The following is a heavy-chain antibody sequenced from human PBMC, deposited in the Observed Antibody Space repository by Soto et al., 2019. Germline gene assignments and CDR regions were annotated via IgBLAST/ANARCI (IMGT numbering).Heavy chain of an antibody. Sequence: GGSLRLSCAASGFTFSTYGMHWVRQAPGKGLEWVAIIWYDGSNKYYADSVKGRFTIPRDNSKNTLYLQMNSLSAEDTAVYYCARDRLGKYYFDYWGQGTLVTVSS. V-gene: IGHV3-33*01. CDR3: ARDRLGKYYFDY. CDR2: IWYDGSNK. J-gene: IGHJ4*02. CDR1: GFTFSTYG.